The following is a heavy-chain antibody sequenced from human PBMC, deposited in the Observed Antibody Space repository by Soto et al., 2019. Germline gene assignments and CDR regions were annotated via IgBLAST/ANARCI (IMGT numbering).Heavy chain of an antibody. D-gene: IGHD4-17*01. CDR1: GGTFSSYA. J-gene: IGHJ4*02. CDR3: AGLSRSHTVTERRMKYYLDY. CDR2: IIPIFGTA. V-gene: IGHV1-69*01. Sequence: QVQLVQSGAEVKKPGSSVKVSCKASGGTFSSYAISWVRQAPGQGLEWMGGIIPIFGTANYAQKFQGRVTITADESTSTDYIELRILRSEDTAVYDGAGLSRSHTVTERRMKYYLDYWGQGTPVTVSS.